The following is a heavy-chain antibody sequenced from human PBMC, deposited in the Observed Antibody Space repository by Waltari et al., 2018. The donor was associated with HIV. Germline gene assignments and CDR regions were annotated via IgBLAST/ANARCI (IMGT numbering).Heavy chain of an antibody. CDR1: GFTFCSYA. CDR3: AKDLLGENAF. D-gene: IGHD3-16*01. CDR2: ISGSGGST. Sequence: EVQLVESGGGLVQPGGSLRLSCAASGFTFCSYAMSWVRQAPGKGLVWVAAISGSGGSTNYADSVNGRFTISRDNSRNTLYLHMNSLRAEDTAVYYCAKDLLGENAFWGQGTLVTVSS. J-gene: IGHJ4*02. V-gene: IGHV3-23*04.